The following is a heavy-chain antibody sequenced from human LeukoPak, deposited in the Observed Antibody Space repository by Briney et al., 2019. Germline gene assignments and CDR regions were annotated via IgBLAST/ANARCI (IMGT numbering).Heavy chain of an antibody. CDR1: GFTFDDYA. CDR2: ISWNSGSI. CDR3: AKGTCSSTSCYFDY. J-gene: IGHJ4*01. D-gene: IGHD2-2*01. V-gene: IGHV3-9*03. Sequence: GRSLRLSCAASGFTFDDYAMHWVRQAPGKGLEWVSGISWNSGSIGYADSVKGRFTISRDNAKNSLYLQMNSLRAEDMALYYCAKGTCSSTSCYFDYWGQEPWSPSPQ.